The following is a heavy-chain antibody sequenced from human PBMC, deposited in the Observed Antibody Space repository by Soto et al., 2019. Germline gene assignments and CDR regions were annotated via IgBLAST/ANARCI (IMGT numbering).Heavy chain of an antibody. J-gene: IGHJ4*02. CDR3: ARERASDSSGDFDY. V-gene: IGHV3-33*01. CDR1: GFTFSSNG. CDR2: IWYDGSNK. Sequence: GGSLRLSCAASGFTFSSNGMHWVRQAPGKGLEWVAVIWYDGSNKYYADSVKGRFTISRDNSKNTLYLQMNSLRAEDTAVYYCARERASDSSGDFDYWGQGTLVTVSS. D-gene: IGHD3-22*01.